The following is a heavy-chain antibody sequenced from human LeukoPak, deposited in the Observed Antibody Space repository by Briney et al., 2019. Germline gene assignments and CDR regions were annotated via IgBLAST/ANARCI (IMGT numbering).Heavy chain of an antibody. D-gene: IGHD3-10*01. CDR1: GGSISNYY. CDR3: ARHRYASGSSNFDY. J-gene: IGHJ4*02. Sequence: SENLSLTCPVSGGSISNYYWSWIRQPPEKGLEWIGYIYYTGSTNYNPSLKSRVTISVDTSKSQFSLKLSSVTAADTAVYYCARHRYASGSSNFDYWGQGTLVTVSS. V-gene: IGHV4-59*08. CDR2: IYYTGST.